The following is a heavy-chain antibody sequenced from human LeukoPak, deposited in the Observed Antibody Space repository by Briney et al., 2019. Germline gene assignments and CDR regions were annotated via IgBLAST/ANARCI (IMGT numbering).Heavy chain of an antibody. CDR1: GFIVSSKY. CDR3: AKAESSNWYWYFDL. J-gene: IGHJ2*01. Sequence: GGSLRLSCAASGFIVSSKYMSWFRQAPGKGLEWVSVIYTGGDTYYADSVKGRFTISRDNSKNTLYLQMNILRAEDTAVYYCAKAESSNWYWYFDLWGRGTLVTVSS. CDR2: IYTGGDT. D-gene: IGHD6-13*01. V-gene: IGHV3-53*01.